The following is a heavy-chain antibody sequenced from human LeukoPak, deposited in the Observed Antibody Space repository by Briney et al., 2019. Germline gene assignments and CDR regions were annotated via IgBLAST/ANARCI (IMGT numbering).Heavy chain of an antibody. V-gene: IGHV3-48*01. CDR2: IGIDSGNT. CDR1: GFPFIEYS. Sequence: GGSLRLSCTASGFPFIEYSMNWVRQAPGKGLEWISYIGIDSGNTKYADSVRGRFTISADKAKNSLYLQMNSLRVEDTAVYYCARDHNYAFDNWGQGTLVSIAS. CDR3: ARDHNYAFDN. J-gene: IGHJ4*02. D-gene: IGHD1-1*01.